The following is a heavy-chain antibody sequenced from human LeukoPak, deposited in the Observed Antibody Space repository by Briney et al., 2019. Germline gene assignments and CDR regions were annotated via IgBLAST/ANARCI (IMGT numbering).Heavy chain of an antibody. CDR2: IYSGGST. CDR1: GFTVSSNY. J-gene: IGHJ4*02. Sequence: GGSLRLSCAASGFTVSSNYMSWVRQAPGKGLEWVSVIYSGGSTYYADSVKGRFTISRDNSKNTLYLQMNSLRAEDTAVYYCARAQRSYYYDSSGYHFDYWGQGTLVTVSS. V-gene: IGHV3-53*01. D-gene: IGHD3-22*01. CDR3: ARAQRSYYYDSSGYHFDY.